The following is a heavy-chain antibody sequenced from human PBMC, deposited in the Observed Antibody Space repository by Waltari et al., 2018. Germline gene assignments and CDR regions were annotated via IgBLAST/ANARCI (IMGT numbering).Heavy chain of an antibody. CDR1: GGSISSYY. CDR3: ARAPYSYGIFDY. D-gene: IGHD5-18*01. V-gene: IGHV4-59*01. Sequence: QVQLQESGPGLVKPSETLSLTCTVSGGSISSYYWSWIRQPPGKGLEWIGYIYYSGSTNYNPSLKSRVTISVVTSKNQFSLKLSSVTAADTAVYYCARAPYSYGIFDYWGQGTLVTVSS. CDR2: IYYSGST. J-gene: IGHJ4*02.